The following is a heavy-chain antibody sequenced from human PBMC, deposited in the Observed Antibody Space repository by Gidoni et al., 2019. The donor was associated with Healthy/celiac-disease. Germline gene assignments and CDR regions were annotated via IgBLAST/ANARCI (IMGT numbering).Heavy chain of an antibody. D-gene: IGHD6-13*01. J-gene: IGHJ4*02. CDR3: AAGNSERYFDY. CDR2: IYYSGTA. V-gene: IGHV4-39*01. Sequence: QLQLQESGPGLVKPSETLSLTCAVSGGSIISGPYYWGWIRQPPGKGLEWIGSIYYSGTAYHNPSLKSRVTISVDTSKDQFSLRLSSVNYCARHARLAAAGNSERYFDYWGQGTLVTVSS. CDR1: GGSIISGPYY.